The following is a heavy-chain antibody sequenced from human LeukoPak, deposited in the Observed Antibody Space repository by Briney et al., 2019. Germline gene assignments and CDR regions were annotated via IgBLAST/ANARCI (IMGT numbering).Heavy chain of an antibody. CDR1: GGSFSGYY. Sequence: SETLSLTCAVYGGSFSGYYRSWIRQPPGKGLEWIGEINHSESTNYNPSLKSRVTISVDTSKNQFSLKLSSVTAADTAVYYCARDDTGYSSGWSKDFDYWGQGTLVTVPS. CDR2: INHSEST. J-gene: IGHJ4*02. D-gene: IGHD6-19*01. V-gene: IGHV4-34*01. CDR3: ARDDTGYSSGWSKDFDY.